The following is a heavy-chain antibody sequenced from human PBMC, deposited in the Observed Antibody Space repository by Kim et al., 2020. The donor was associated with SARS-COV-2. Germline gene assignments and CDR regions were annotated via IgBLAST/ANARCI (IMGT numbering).Heavy chain of an antibody. CDR3: AREGGLYYGMDV. Sequence: GGSLRLSCAASGFTFSSYAMHWVRQAPGKGLEWVAVISYDGSNKFYADSVKGRFTISRDNSKNTLYLQMNSLRAEDTAVYYCAREGGLYYGMDVWGQGTTVTVSS. J-gene: IGHJ6*02. V-gene: IGHV3-30-3*01. D-gene: IGHD3-16*01. CDR2: ISYDGSNK. CDR1: GFTFSSYA.